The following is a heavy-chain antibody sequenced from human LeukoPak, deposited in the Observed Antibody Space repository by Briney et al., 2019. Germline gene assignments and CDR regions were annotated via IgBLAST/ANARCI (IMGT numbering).Heavy chain of an antibody. CDR3: ARERRGTTVTSFDY. CDR1: GYTFTSYG. CDR2: MNPNSGST. D-gene: IGHD4-17*01. Sequence: AASVKVSCKASGYTFTSYGINWVRQATGQGFGWMGWMNPNSGSTGYSQNFQGRVTMTRNTSINTAYMELSSLRSEDTAVYYCARERRGTTVTSFDYWGQGTLVTVSS. J-gene: IGHJ4*02. V-gene: IGHV1-8*01.